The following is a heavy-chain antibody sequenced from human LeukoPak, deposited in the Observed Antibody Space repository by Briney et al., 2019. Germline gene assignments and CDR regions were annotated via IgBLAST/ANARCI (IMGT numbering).Heavy chain of an antibody. CDR1: GGSISSGDYY. J-gene: IGHJ3*02. CDR3: ATHSSGYDSGNDAFDI. D-gene: IGHD3-22*01. CDR2: IYYSGST. V-gene: IGHV4-30-4*08. Sequence: PSQTLSLTCTVCGGSISSGDYYWSWIRQPPGKGLEWIGYIYYSGSTYYNPSLKSRVTISVDTSKNRFSLKLSSVTAADTAVYYCATHSSGYDSGNDAFDIWGQGTMVTVSS.